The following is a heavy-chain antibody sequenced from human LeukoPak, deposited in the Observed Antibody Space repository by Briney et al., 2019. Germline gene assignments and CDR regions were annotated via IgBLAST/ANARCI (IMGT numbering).Heavy chain of an antibody. CDR1: GFTVSNNY. CDR3: ARDPPAVAANTYG. J-gene: IGHJ4*02. CDR2: IYSGGAT. Sequence: GGSLRLSCAATGFTVSNNYMRWVRQAPGKGLEWVSLIYSGGATFYADAVKGRFTISRDGSKNTLYLQMNSLRAEDTAVYYCARDPPAVAANTYGWGQGTLVTVSS. V-gene: IGHV3-66*01. D-gene: IGHD6-6*01.